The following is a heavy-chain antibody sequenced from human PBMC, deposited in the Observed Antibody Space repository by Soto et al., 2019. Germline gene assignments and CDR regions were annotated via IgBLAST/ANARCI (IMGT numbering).Heavy chain of an antibody. CDR2: VYYAGTT. Sequence: PSETLSLTCTVSGDAIRSDPWNWIRQTPGKRLEWIGYVYYAGTTKYNPSVKSRVTIVVDRSKNQFSLKLASVTPEDTAVYFCARGHYYDSSVLFDFWGQGSLVTVSS. CDR1: GDAIRSDP. V-gene: IGHV4-59*01. D-gene: IGHD3-22*01. J-gene: IGHJ4*02. CDR3: ARGHYYDSSVLFDF.